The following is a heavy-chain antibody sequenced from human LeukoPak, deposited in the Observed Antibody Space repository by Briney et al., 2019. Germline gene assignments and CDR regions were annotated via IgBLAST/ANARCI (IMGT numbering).Heavy chain of an antibody. J-gene: IGHJ5*02. CDR1: GGSISSYY. CDR3: ARDFRSSGWLAQGGFDP. V-gene: IGHV4-59*01. D-gene: IGHD6-19*01. CDR2: IYYSGST. Sequence: PSETLSLTCTVSGGSISSYYWSWIRQPPGKGLEWIGYIYYSGSTNYNPSLKSRVTISVDTSKNQFSLKLSSVTAADTAVYYCARDFRSSGWLAQGGFDPWGQGTLVTVSS.